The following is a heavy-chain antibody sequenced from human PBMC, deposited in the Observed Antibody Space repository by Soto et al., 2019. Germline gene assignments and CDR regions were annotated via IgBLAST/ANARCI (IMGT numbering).Heavy chain of an antibody. CDR2: ISSSGSTI. Sequence: GGSLRLSCAASGFTFSSYEMNWVRQAPGKGLEWVSYISSSGSTIYYADSVKGRFTISRDNAKNSLYLQMNSLRAEDTAVYYCARXQGVVGATENLYYGMDVWGQGTTVTVSS. CDR3: ARXQGVVGATENLYYGMDV. CDR1: GFTFSSYE. D-gene: IGHD1-26*01. V-gene: IGHV3-48*03. J-gene: IGHJ6*02.